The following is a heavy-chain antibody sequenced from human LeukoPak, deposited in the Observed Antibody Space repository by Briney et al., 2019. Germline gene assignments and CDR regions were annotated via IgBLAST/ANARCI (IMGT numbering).Heavy chain of an antibody. CDR2: ISAYNGNT. V-gene: IGHV1-18*01. J-gene: IGHJ5*02. CDR3: ARGGVPYSGSYFDWFDP. Sequence: AAVKVSCKASGYTFTSYGISWVRQAPGQGLEWMGWISAYNGNTNYAQKLQGRVTMTTDTSTSTAYMELRSLRSDDTAVYYCARGGVPYSGSYFDWFDPWGQGTLVTVSS. CDR1: GYTFTSYG. D-gene: IGHD1-26*01.